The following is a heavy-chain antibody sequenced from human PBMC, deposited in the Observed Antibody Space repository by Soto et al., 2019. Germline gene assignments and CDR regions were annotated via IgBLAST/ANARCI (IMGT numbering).Heavy chain of an antibody. V-gene: IGHV1-8*01. CDR3: TRGRLVTGRHYSYGLDV. J-gene: IGHJ6*02. Sequence: QVQLVQSGAEVKKPGASVKVSCKASGYTFTSYDINWVRQASGQGLEWMGWMNPNLGNTDYAQRFQGRVTMNRDTSTRTAYMELSNLESEDTAVYYCTRGRLVTGRHYSYGLDVWGQGTTVTVSS. CDR1: GYTFTSYD. D-gene: IGHD2-21*02. CDR2: MNPNLGNT.